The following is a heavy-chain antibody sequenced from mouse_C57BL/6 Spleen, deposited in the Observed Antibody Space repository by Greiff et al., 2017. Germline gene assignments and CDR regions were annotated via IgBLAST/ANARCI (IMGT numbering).Heavy chain of an antibody. CDR2: INPSSGYT. J-gene: IGHJ3*01. CDR1: GYTFTSYT. Sequence: VQLQQSGAELARPGASVKMSCKASGYTFTSYTMHWVKQRPGQGLEWIGYINPSSGYTKYNQKFKDKATLTADKSSSTAYMQRSSLTSEDAAVYDGARALGGGYVFACWGQGTLVTVS. D-gene: IGHD2-14*01. V-gene: IGHV1-4*01. CDR3: ARALGGGYVFAC.